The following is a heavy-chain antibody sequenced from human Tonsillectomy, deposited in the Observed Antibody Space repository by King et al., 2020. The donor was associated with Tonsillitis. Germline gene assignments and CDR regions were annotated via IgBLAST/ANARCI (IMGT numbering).Heavy chain of an antibody. V-gene: IGHV4-59*01. Sequence: VQLQESGPGLVKPSETLSLTCTVSGGSISSYYWSWIRQPPGKGLEWIGYIYYSGSTNYNPSLKSRVTISVDTSKNQFSLRLSSVTAAETAVYYCARDPVTNYGSGLGRFDYWGQGTLVTVSS. CDR3: ARDPVTNYGSGLGRFDY. J-gene: IGHJ4*02. CDR2: IYYSGST. D-gene: IGHD3-10*01. CDR1: GGSISSYY.